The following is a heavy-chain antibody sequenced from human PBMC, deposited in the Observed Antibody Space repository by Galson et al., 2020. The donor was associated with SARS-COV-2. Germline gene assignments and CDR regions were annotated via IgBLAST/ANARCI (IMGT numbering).Heavy chain of an antibody. Sequence: GESLKISCVGSGFTFSSHWMSWVRQAPGKGLEWVADIKPDGSDKYYVDSVKGRFTIARDNAKNSVYLQMNSLGAEDTAVYYCARGHWGRDYWGQGNLVTVSS. CDR1: GFTFSSHW. CDR2: IKPDGSDK. J-gene: IGHJ4*02. D-gene: IGHD7-27*01. CDR3: ARGHWGRDY. V-gene: IGHV3-7*04.